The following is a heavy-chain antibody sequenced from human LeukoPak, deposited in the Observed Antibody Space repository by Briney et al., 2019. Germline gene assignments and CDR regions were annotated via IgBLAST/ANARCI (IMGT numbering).Heavy chain of an antibody. CDR1: GFTFSSYG. CDR2: IWYDGSNK. J-gene: IGHJ4*02. V-gene: IGHV3-33*01. Sequence: GGSLRLSCAASGFTFSSYGMHWVRQAPGKGLEWVAVIWYDGSNKYYADSVKGRFTISRDNSKNTLYLQMNSLRAEDTAVYYCAREMAYNPDYFDYWGQGTLVTVSS. D-gene: IGHD5-24*01. CDR3: AREMAYNPDYFDY.